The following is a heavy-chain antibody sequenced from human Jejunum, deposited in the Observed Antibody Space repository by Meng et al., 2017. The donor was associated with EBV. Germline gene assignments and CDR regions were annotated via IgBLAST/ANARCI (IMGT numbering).Heavy chain of an antibody. CDR1: GGSISSGGYS. J-gene: IGHJ4*02. Sequence: RQLKESGSGLVKTSETLPLTCAVSGGSISSGGYSWHWSRQPPGKGLQWIGYIYYSGSAFYNPSLKSRVTLSVDRSKNQFSLNLSSVTAADTAVYYCARGAYFDYWGQGTLVTVSS. V-gene: IGHV4-30-2*01. CDR3: ARGAYFDY. CDR2: IYYSGSA.